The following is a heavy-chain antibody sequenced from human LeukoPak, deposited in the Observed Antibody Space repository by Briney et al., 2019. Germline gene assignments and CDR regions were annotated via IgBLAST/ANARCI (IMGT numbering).Heavy chain of an antibody. Sequence: LVKVSCKASGGTFSSYAISWVRQAPGQGFEWMGRIIPIFGTANYAQKFQGRVTITADESTSAAYMALSSLRSEDTAVYYCARKYSSGWPHWYFDLWGRGTLVTVSS. D-gene: IGHD6-19*01. CDR3: ARKYSSGWPHWYFDL. V-gene: IGHV1-69*13. J-gene: IGHJ2*01. CDR1: GGTFSSYA. CDR2: IIPIFGTA.